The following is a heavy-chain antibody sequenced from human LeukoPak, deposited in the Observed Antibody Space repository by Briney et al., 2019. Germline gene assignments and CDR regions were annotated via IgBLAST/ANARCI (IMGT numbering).Heavy chain of an antibody. CDR2: ISSSGSTI. CDR1: GFTFSSYE. Sequence: GGSLRLSCAASGFTFSSYEMNWVRQAPGKGLEWVSYISSSGSTIYYADSVKGRFTISRDNAKNSLYLQMNSLRAEDTAVYFCARDAQAVAGRSYFDYWGQGTLVTVSS. D-gene: IGHD6-19*01. V-gene: IGHV3-48*03. J-gene: IGHJ4*02. CDR3: ARDAQAVAGRSYFDY.